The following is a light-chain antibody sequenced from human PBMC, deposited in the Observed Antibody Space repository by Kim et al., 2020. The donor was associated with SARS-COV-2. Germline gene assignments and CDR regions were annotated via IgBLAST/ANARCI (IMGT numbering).Light chain of an antibody. V-gene: IGLV2-14*03. CDR3: SSYTSSSTLVV. CDR2: DVS. Sequence: QSALTRPASVSGSPGQSITISCTGTSSDVGGYNYVSWYQQHPGKAPKLMIYDVSNRPSGVSNRFSGSKSGNTASLTISGLQAEDDADYYCSSYTSSSTLVVFGGGTQLTVL. CDR1: SSDVGGYNY. J-gene: IGLJ2*01.